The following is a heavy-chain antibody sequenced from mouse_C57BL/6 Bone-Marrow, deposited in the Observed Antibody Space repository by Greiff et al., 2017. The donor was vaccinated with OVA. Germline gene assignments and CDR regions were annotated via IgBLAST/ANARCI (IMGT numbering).Heavy chain of an antibody. V-gene: IGHV1-58*01. Sequence: EVKLMESGAELVRPGSSVKMSCKTSGYTFTSYGINWVKQRPGQGLEWIGYIYIGNGYTEYNEKFKGKATLTSDTSSSTAYMQLSSLTSEDSAIYFCASGYGNYGGFFAYWGQGTLVTVSA. CDR2: IYIGNGYT. CDR3: ASGYGNYGGFFAY. D-gene: IGHD2-1*01. CDR1: GYTFTSYG. J-gene: IGHJ3*01.